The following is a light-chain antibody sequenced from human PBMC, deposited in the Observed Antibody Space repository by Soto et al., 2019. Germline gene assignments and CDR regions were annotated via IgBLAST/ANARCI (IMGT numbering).Light chain of an antibody. V-gene: IGKV1-13*02. Sequence: AIQLTQSPSSLSASVGDRVTITCRASQGINSALAWYQQKPGKAPKLLIYDASSLESGVPPRFTGSGSGTDFTLTISSLQPEDFATYYCHQFTSYPLTFGGGTKVEIK. CDR3: HQFTSYPLT. CDR1: QGINSA. CDR2: DAS. J-gene: IGKJ4*01.